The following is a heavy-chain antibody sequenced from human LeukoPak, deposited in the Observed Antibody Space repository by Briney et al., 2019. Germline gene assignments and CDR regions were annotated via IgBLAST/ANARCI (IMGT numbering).Heavy chain of an antibody. CDR2: IYYDGTT. CDR3: ARHFRREVLIGSAFDI. CDR1: GGSISTTSYY. V-gene: IGHV4-39*01. D-gene: IGHD3-22*01. Sequence: SETLSLTCTASGGSISTTSYYWAWIRQPPGKGLEWIVSIYYDGTTYYNPSLKSRVTTSIDTSKNQFSLNLSSVTATDTAVYYCARHFRREVLIGSAFDIWGQGTMVTVS. J-gene: IGHJ3*02.